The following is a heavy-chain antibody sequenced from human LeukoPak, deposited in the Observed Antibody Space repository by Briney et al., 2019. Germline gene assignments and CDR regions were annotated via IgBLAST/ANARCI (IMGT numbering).Heavy chain of an antibody. Sequence: PGRSLRLSCVASGFTFSSYGMHWVRQAPGKGLEWVAVISYDGSNKYYADSVKGRFTISRDNSKNTLYLQMNSLRAEDTAVYYCAKDRDGAFDIWGQGTMVTVSS. CDR3: AKDRDGAFDI. V-gene: IGHV3-30*18. D-gene: IGHD3-10*01. J-gene: IGHJ3*02. CDR1: GFTFSSYG. CDR2: ISYDGSNK.